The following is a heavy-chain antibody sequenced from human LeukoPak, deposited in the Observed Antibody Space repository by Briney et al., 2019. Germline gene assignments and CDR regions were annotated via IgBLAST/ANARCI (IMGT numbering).Heavy chain of an antibody. CDR3: AKASPGGYQDY. V-gene: IGHV3-30-3*01. CDR1: GFTFSRHA. CDR2: ISYDESNK. J-gene: IGHJ4*02. D-gene: IGHD3-22*01. Sequence: PGGSLRLSCVVSGFTFSRHAMHWVRQAPGKGLEWVAVISYDESNKYYADSVKGRFTISRDNSKNTLYPQMNSLRAEDTAVYYCAKASPGGYQDYWGQGTLVTVSS.